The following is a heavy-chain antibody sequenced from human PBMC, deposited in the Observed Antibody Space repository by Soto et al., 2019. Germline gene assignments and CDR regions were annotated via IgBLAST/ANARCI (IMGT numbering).Heavy chain of an antibody. D-gene: IGHD3-10*01. J-gene: IGHJ4*02. CDR3: ARGRELTVYYFDY. V-gene: IGHV1-69*13. CDR1: GGTFSSYA. CDR2: IVPIFGTA. Sequence: PSVKVSCKASGGTFSSYAISWVLQAPGQGLEWMGGIVPIFGTANYAQKFQGRVTITADESTSTAYMELSSLRSEDTAVYYCARGRELTVYYFDYWGQGTLVTVSS.